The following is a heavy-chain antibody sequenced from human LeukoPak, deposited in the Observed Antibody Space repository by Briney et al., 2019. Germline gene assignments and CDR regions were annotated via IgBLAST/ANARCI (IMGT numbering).Heavy chain of an antibody. CDR3: AKAHFGVGATHYFDY. Sequence: GGSLRFSCAASGFTFSSNGRSWVRQAPGKGLEWASALTGSGDNTYYADSVKGRFTISRDNSKNTLYLQMNSLRTEDTAVYYCAKAHFGVGATHYFDYWGQGTLVTVSS. CDR1: GFTFSSNG. V-gene: IGHV3-23*01. J-gene: IGHJ4*02. D-gene: IGHD1-26*01. CDR2: LTGSGDNT.